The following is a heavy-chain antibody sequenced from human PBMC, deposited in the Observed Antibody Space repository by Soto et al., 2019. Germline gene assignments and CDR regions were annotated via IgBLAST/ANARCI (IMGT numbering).Heavy chain of an antibody. J-gene: IGHJ4*02. V-gene: IGHV1-18*01. CDR2: ISAYNGNT. CDR1: GYTFTSYG. CDR3: ARDILLYRNGWAGAYFDY. Sequence: QVQLVQSGAEVKKPGASVKVSCKASGYTFTSYGISWVRQAPGQGLEWMGWISAYNGNTNYAQKLQGRVTMTTDTSTSTASTEMRGLRSDNTVRSYGARDILLYRNGWAGAYFDYWGQGTLVTVSS. D-gene: IGHD6-19*01.